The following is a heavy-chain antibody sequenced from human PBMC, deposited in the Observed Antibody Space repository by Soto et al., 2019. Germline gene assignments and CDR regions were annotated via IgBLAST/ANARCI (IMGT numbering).Heavy chain of an antibody. J-gene: IGHJ4*02. CDR3: ARGSLRGSTHFDY. D-gene: IGHD3-16*01. CDR1: GFTFSSYS. V-gene: IGHV3-21*01. Sequence: GGSLRLSCAASGFTFSSYSMNWVHQAPGKGLEWVSSISSSSSYIYYADSVKGRFTISRDNAKNSLYLQMNSLRAEDTAVYYCARGSLRGSTHFDYWGQGTLVTVSS. CDR2: ISSSSSYI.